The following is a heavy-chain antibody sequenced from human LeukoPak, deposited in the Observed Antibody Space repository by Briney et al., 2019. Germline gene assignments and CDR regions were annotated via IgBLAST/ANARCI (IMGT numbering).Heavy chain of an antibody. D-gene: IGHD1-26*01. CDR2: IYYSGST. CDR3: AATLSAYSGSFHG. J-gene: IGHJ4*02. Sequence: PSETLSLTCTVSGGSISSYYWSWIRQPPGKGLEWIGYIYYSGSTNYIPSLKSRVTISVDTSKNQFSLKLSSVTAADTAVYYCAATLSAYSGSFHGWGRGTLVTVSS. CDR1: GGSISSYY. V-gene: IGHV4-59*08.